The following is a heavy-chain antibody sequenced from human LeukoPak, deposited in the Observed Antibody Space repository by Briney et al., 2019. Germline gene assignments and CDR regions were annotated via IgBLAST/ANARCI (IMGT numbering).Heavy chain of an antibody. J-gene: IGHJ3*02. CDR3: AKDGIELPAFGI. Sequence: GGSLRLSCAASGFTFSSYGMHWVRQAPGKGLEWVAFIRYDGSNKYYADSVKGRFTISRDNSKNTLYLQMNSLRAEDTAVYYCAKDGIELPAFGIWGQGTMVTVSS. D-gene: IGHD5-12*01. V-gene: IGHV3-30*02. CDR1: GFTFSSYG. CDR2: IRYDGSNK.